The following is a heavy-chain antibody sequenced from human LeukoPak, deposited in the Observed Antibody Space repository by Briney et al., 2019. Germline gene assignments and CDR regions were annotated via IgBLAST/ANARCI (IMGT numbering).Heavy chain of an antibody. Sequence: SETLSLTFAVSGYSISNGYHWVWIRQPPGRGLEWIGSLYHSDSAYYNTSLRSRVSMSVDTSKNQFSLTLSFVTAADTAVYYCARQHDSYYYYYIDVWGSGTTVTVSS. CDR2: LYHSDSA. J-gene: IGHJ6*03. CDR3: ARQHDSYYYYYIDV. V-gene: IGHV4-38-2*01. CDR1: GYSISNGYH.